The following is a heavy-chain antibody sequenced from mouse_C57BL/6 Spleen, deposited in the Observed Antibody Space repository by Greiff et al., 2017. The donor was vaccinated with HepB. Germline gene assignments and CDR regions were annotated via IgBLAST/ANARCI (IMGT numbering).Heavy chain of an antibody. CDR1: GFSLSTSGMG. D-gene: IGHD1-1*01. CDR3: SRRVDYYGSSWYFDV. Sequence: QVTLKESGPGILQSSQTLSLTCSFSGFSLSTSGMGVSWIRQPSGKGLEWLAHIYWDDDKRYNPSLKSRLTISKDTSRNQVFLKITSVDTADTATYYCSRRVDYYGSSWYFDVWGTGTTVTVSS. V-gene: IGHV8-12*01. CDR2: IYWDDDK. J-gene: IGHJ1*03.